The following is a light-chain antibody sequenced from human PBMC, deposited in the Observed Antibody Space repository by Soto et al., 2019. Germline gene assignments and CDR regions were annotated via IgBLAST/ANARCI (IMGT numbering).Light chain of an antibody. V-gene: IGLV1-40*01. CDR1: SSNIGAGYA. Sequence: QLVLTQPPSVSGAPGQRVTISCTGSSSNIGAGYAVHWYQQLPGTAPKLLIYGNSNRPSGVPDRFSGSKSGTSASLAITGLQAEDEADYYCQSYDSRLSGSVFGTGTKRTVL. J-gene: IGLJ1*01. CDR3: QSYDSRLSGSV. CDR2: GNS.